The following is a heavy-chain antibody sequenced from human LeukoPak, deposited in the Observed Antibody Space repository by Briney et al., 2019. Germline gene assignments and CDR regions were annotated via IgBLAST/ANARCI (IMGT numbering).Heavy chain of an antibody. V-gene: IGHV1-18*01. CDR2: ISAYNGNT. CDR1: GYTFTSYG. J-gene: IGHJ3*02. D-gene: IGHD3-10*01. CDR3: ATVVRYGSGSYYDAFDI. Sequence: GASVKVSSKASGYTFTSYGISWVRQAPGQGLEWMGWISAYNGNTNYAQKLQGRVTMTTDTSTSTAYMELRSLRSDDTAVYYCATVVRYGSGSYYDAFDIWGQGTMVTVSS.